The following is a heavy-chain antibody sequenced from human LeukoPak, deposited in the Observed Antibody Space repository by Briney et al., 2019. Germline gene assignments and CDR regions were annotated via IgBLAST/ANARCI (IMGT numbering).Heavy chain of an antibody. CDR1: GFTFSSYW. CDR3: ASSNEFYYDTSTYVDY. D-gene: IGHD3-22*01. V-gene: IGHV3-7*01. CDR2: IKQDGSEK. J-gene: IGHJ4*02. Sequence: GGSLRLSCAASGFTFSSYWMNWVRQAPGKGLEWVANIKQDGSEKYYVDSVKGRFTISRDNSRNTLYLQMNSLKPEDTAVYYCASSNEFYYDTSTYVDYWGQGTLVTVSS.